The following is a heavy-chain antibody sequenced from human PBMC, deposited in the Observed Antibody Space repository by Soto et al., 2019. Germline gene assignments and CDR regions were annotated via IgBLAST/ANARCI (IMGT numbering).Heavy chain of an antibody. D-gene: IGHD6-19*01. Sequence: EVQLVESGGGLVQPGGSLRLSCAASGFSFSSYWMHWVRQAPGKGLVWVSRINSDGNSKTYADSVKGRFTISGDNAKNTLYLQMNSLRAEDTAVYYCARYTSGWGGDYGMDVWGQGTTVTVS. CDR2: INSDGNSK. J-gene: IGHJ6*02. CDR3: ARYTSGWGGDYGMDV. V-gene: IGHV3-74*01. CDR1: GFSFSSYW.